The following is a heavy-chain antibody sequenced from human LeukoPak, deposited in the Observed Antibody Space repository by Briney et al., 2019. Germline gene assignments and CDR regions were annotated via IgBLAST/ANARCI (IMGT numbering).Heavy chain of an antibody. CDR1: GFTFSSYS. CDR2: ISSSSSYI. CDR3: ARSSGLDSSGYYPPGG. D-gene: IGHD3-22*01. Sequence: GGSLRLSCAASGFTFSSYSMNWVRQAPGKGLEWVSSISSSSSYIYYADSVKGRFTISRDNAKSSLYLQMNSLRAEDTAVYYCARSSGLDSSGYYPPGGWGQGTLVTVPS. J-gene: IGHJ4*02. V-gene: IGHV3-21*01.